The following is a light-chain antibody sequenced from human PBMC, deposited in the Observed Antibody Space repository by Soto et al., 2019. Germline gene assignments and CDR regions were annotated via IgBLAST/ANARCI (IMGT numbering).Light chain of an antibody. CDR1: QSVSSN. Sequence: EIVITKPPSTLSVSPGERATLSCRASQSVSSNLAWYQQKPGQAPRLLIYGASTRATGIPARFSGSGSGTEFTLTISSMQSEDFAVYYCQQYHNWPWTFGQGTKVDI. CDR3: QQYHNWPWT. V-gene: IGKV3-15*01. CDR2: GAS. J-gene: IGKJ1*01.